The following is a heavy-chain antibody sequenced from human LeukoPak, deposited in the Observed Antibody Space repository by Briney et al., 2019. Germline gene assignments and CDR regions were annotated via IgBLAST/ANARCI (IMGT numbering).Heavy chain of an antibody. CDR2: IYYTGST. J-gene: IGHJ6*02. CDR3: ARVPAAPRLYMDV. D-gene: IGHD2-2*01. CDR1: GGSISTYY. Sequence: SETLSLTCTVSGGSISTYYWSWIRQSPGKGLEWIGYIYYTGSTNYNPSLKSRVTISVDTSKNQFSLKLSSVTAADTAVYYCARVPAAPRLYMDVWGQGTTVIVSS. V-gene: IGHV4-59*01.